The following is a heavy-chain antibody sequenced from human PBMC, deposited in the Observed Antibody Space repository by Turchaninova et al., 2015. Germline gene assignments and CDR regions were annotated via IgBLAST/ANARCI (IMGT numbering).Heavy chain of an antibody. V-gene: IGHV5-10-1*03. CDR1: GYSFPRSW. CDR2: IDPGDSRT. J-gene: IGHJ5*02. D-gene: IGHD2-8*01. Sequence: EVHLVQSGAEGKEPGESLRISCQGSGYSFPRSWINWVRQMPGKGLDGGGRIDPGDSRTNYSPSCQGHVTISADKSISTAFLQWNSLRASDTAIYYCVREWRDPWGQGTLVIVST. CDR3: VREWRDP.